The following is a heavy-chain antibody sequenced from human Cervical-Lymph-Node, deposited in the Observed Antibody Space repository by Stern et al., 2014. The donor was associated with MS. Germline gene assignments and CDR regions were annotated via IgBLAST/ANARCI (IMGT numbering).Heavy chain of an antibody. CDR1: GASVSSRGYY. V-gene: IGHV4-31*03. CDR3: ARGATINDFDF. Sequence: VQLVESGPGLVKPSQTVSLTCTVSGASVSSRGYYWSWLRQHPGKGLEETVYIYYTGSTYYNPSLKSRVTISLDASKNRFSLRLSSVTAADTAVYFCARGATINDFDFWGQGTLVTVSS. J-gene: IGHJ4*02. CDR2: IYYTGST. D-gene: IGHD5-12*01.